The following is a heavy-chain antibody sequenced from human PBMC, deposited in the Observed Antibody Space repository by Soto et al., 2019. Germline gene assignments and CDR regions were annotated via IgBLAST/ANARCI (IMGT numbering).Heavy chain of an antibody. D-gene: IGHD6-19*01. V-gene: IGHV3-21*01. CDR3: ARDDRDWAVAGDI. CDR1: GFTFSSYS. Sequence: GGSLRLSCAASGFTFSSYSMNWVRQAPGKGLEWVSSISSSSSYIYYADSVKGRFTISRDNAKNSLYLQMNSLRAEDTAVYYCARDDRDWAVAGDIWGQGTMVTVSS. J-gene: IGHJ3*02. CDR2: ISSSSSYI.